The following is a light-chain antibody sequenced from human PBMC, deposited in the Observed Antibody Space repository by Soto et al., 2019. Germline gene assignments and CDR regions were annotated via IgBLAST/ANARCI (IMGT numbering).Light chain of an antibody. Sequence: DIQMTQSPSTLSASVGDRVTITCRASQSISTWLDWYQQKPGKAPKVLIYKASSLETGVPPRFSGSGSGTEFTLTISSLQPGDFATYCCQQYDSYPYTFGQGTKLEIK. V-gene: IGKV1-5*03. J-gene: IGKJ2*01. CDR1: QSISTW. CDR2: KAS. CDR3: QQYDSYPYT.